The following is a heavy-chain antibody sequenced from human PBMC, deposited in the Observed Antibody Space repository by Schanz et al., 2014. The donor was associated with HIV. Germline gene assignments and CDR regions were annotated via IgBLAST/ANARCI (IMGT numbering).Heavy chain of an antibody. Sequence: QVQLVQSGAEVKKPGSSVKVSCKASGGTLSNYGISWVRQAPGQGLEWMAGIVPFFGTRNYAQKFQDRVTITADESTYTAYMELSSLTSDDTAVYFCARGRYSSAVNGMDVWGQGTTVTVSS. J-gene: IGHJ6*02. CDR3: ARGRYSSAVNGMDV. V-gene: IGHV1-69*01. CDR2: IVPFFGTR. CDR1: GGTLSNYG. D-gene: IGHD6-19*01.